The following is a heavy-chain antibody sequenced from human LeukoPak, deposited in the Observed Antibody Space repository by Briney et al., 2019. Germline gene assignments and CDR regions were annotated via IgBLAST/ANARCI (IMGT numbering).Heavy chain of an antibody. CDR2: IYYSGST. CDR3: ARLGKDCSGGSCWPLDY. CDR1: GGSISSSSYY. V-gene: IGHV4-39*01. J-gene: IGHJ4*02. Sequence: PSETLSLTCPVSGGSISSSSYYWGWIRQPLGKGLEWIGSIYYSGSTYYNPSLKSRVTISVDTSKNQFSLKLSSVTAADTAVYYCARLGKDCSGGSCWPLDYWGQGTLVTVSS. D-gene: IGHD2-15*01.